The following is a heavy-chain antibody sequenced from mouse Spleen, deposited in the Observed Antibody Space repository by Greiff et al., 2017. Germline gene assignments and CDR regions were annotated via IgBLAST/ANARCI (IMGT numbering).Heavy chain of an antibody. D-gene: IGHD2-1*01. J-gene: IGHJ1*03. CDR1: GYTFTSYW. Sequence: QVQLQQPGAELVMPGASVKLSCKASGYTFTSYWMHWVKQRPGQGLEWIGEIDPSDSYTNYNQKFKGKATLTVDKSSSTAYMQLSSLTSEDSAVYYCARANMVRRYFDVWGTGTTVTVSS. CDR3: ARANMVRRYFDV. V-gene: IGHV1-69*01. CDR2: IDPSDSYT.